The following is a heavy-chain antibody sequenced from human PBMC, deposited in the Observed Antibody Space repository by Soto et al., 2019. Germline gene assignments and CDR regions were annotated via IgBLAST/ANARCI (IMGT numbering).Heavy chain of an antibody. D-gene: IGHD2-8*01. J-gene: IGHJ6*04. CDR2: ISTYNGNT. Sequence: QVQLVQSGAEVKKPGASVKVSCKASGYTFTTYDISWVRQAPGQGLEWMGRISTYNGNTNYPQSLQGRLTMTTDTAKTNAYMELRSLRSDDTSVYYCARDPYHVLMVNAPNLYGMDVWGKGTTVTVSS. CDR3: ARDPYHVLMVNAPNLYGMDV. CDR1: GYTFTTYD. V-gene: IGHV1-18*01.